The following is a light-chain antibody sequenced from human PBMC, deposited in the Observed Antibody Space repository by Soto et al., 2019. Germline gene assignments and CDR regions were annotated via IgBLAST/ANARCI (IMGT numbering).Light chain of an antibody. CDR2: DAS. V-gene: IGKV1-5*01. CDR1: QSISSW. J-gene: IGKJ2*01. CDR3: QQYNSYSYT. Sequence: DIQMTQSPSTLSASVGDRVTITCRASQSISSWLAWYQQKPGKAPKLLIYDASSLESGVPSSFSVSGSVTAFTLTISSLQPDDFATYYCQQYNSYSYTFGQGTKLEIK.